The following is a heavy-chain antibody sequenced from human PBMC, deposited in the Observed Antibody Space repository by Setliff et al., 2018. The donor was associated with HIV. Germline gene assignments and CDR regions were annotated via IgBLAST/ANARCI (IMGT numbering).Heavy chain of an antibody. J-gene: IGHJ4*02. CDR1: GDSIRGYY. V-gene: IGHV4-59*08. CDR2: VFYTGFA. Sequence: PSETLSLTCTVSGDSIRGYYWSWIRQPPGKGLEWMGYVFYTGFAAYNPSLKSRLTISVDTSKRQFSLTLTSVTAADTAVYYCARQMPIPGIAITPVDYWGQGALVTVSS. D-gene: IGHD5-12*01. CDR3: ARQMPIPGIAITPVDY.